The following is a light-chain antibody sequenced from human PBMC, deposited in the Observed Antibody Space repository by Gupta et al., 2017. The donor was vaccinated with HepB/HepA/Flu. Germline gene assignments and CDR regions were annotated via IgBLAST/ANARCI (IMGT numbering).Light chain of an antibody. CDR2: GAS. J-gene: IGKJ1*01. CDR3: QQYGSSPWT. Sequence: PGERATLSCRASQSVSSSYLAWYQQKPGQDPRLLIYGASSRATGIPDRFSGSGSGTDFTLTISRLEPEDFAVYYCQQYGSSPWTFGQGTKVEIK. CDR1: QSVSSSY. V-gene: IGKV3-20*01.